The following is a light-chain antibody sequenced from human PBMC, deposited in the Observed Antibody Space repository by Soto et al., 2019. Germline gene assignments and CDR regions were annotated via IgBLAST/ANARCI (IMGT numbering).Light chain of an antibody. V-gene: IGKV2-28*01. J-gene: IGKJ4*01. CDR2: LGS. CDR3: MQALQTPLT. Sequence: DIVMTQSPLSLPVTPGEPASISCRSSQSLLHSNGYNYLDWYVQKPGQSPQLLIYLGSSRASGVPDRFSGSGSGTDFTLTISRVEAEDVGLYYCMQALQTPLTFGGGTKVEIK. CDR1: QSLLHSNGYNY.